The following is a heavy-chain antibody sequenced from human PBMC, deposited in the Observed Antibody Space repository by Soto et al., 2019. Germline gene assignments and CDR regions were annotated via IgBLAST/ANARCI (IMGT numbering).Heavy chain of an antibody. CDR2: ISSSSSYI. CDR3: ARDSGHYDSSGYPNWFDP. V-gene: IGHV3-21*01. D-gene: IGHD3-22*01. J-gene: IGHJ5*02. Sequence: EVQLVESGGGLVKPGGSLRLSCAASGFTFSSYSMNWVRQAPGKGLEWVSSISSSSSYIYYADSVKGRFTIPRDNAKNSLYLQMNSLRAEDTAVYYCARDSGHYDSSGYPNWFDPWGQGTLVTVSS. CDR1: GFTFSSYS.